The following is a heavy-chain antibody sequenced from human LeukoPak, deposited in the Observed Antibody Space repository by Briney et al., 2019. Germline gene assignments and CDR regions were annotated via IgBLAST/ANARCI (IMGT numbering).Heavy chain of an antibody. Sequence: GGSLRLSCVASGFALSTYWMDWVRQAPGKGPVWISHISGDGSRTSYADSVKGRFTIFRVNAKNTLYLQMNSLRAEDTAVYYCGRNRGYDALDYWGQGTLVTVSS. J-gene: IGHJ4*02. D-gene: IGHD5-12*01. V-gene: IGHV3-74*01. CDR3: GRNRGYDALDY. CDR1: GFALSTYW. CDR2: ISGDGSRT.